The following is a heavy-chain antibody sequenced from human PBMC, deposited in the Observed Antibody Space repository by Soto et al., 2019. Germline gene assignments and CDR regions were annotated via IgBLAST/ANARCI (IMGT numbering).Heavy chain of an antibody. J-gene: IGHJ4*02. CDR3: AGRYLECCSSASCSAPYDF. CDR1: GFTFSTYW. D-gene: IGHD2-2*01. Sequence: EVQLVESGGGLVQPGGSLRLSCAASGFTFSTYWMSWVRQAPGKGLEWVANIKQDGSEKYYVDSVKGRFTISRDNTKKPLYLQIHSLRAEDTAVYYCAGRYLECCSSASCSAPYDFWGQGSLVTVSA. V-gene: IGHV3-7*05. CDR2: IKQDGSEK.